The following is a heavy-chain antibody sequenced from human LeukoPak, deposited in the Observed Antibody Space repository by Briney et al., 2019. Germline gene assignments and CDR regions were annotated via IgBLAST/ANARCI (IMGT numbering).Heavy chain of an antibody. Sequence: GRSLRLSCAASGFTFSSYAMHWVRQAPGKGLEWVAVISYDGSNKYYADSVKGRFTISRDNSKNTLYLQMNSLRAEDTAVYYCARSVYGDYWGQGTLVTVSS. CDR2: ISYDGSNK. D-gene: IGHD5/OR15-5a*01. V-gene: IGHV3-30*14. CDR3: ARSVYGDY. J-gene: IGHJ4*02. CDR1: GFTFSSYA.